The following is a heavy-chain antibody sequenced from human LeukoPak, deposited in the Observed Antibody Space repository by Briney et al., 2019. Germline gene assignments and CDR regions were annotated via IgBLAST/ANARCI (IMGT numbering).Heavy chain of an antibody. Sequence: ASVKVSCKASGYTFTGYYMHWVRQAPGQGLEWMGWINPNSGGTNYAQKFQGRVTMTRDTSISTAYMELSRLRSDDTAVYYCAREPGYSSSWYERRSEFDYWGQGTLVTVSS. D-gene: IGHD6-13*01. V-gene: IGHV1-2*02. CDR1: GYTFTGYY. CDR2: INPNSGGT. J-gene: IGHJ4*02. CDR3: AREPGYSSSWYERRSEFDY.